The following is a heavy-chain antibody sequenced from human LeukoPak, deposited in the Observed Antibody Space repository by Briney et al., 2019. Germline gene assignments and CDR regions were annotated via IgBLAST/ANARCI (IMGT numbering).Heavy chain of an antibody. J-gene: IGHJ3*02. V-gene: IGHV3-74*01. CDR2: INSEGSGT. D-gene: IGHD2-8*01. CDR1: GFTFSSYA. CDR3: ARDRLTNDAFDI. Sequence: GGSLRLSCAASGFTFSSYAMSWVRQAPGKGLVWVSRINSEGSGTSDADFVKGRFTISRDNSKNTLYLQMNSLRAEDTAMYYCARDRLTNDAFDIWGQGTMVTVSS.